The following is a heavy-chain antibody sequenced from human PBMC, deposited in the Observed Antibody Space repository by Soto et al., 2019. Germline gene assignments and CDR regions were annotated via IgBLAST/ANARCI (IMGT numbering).Heavy chain of an antibody. CDR2: IYYSGNT. J-gene: IGHJ6*02. D-gene: IGHD6-25*01. V-gene: IGHV4-39*01. Sequence: SETLSLTCTVSGGSISSSSYYWGWIRQPPGKGLEWIGSIYYSGNTYYNPSLKSRVTISVDTAKNQFSLKLSSVTAADTAMYFCARQVSSAWPPYYYDMDVWGQGTTVT. CDR3: ARQVSSAWPPYYYDMDV. CDR1: GGSISSSSYY.